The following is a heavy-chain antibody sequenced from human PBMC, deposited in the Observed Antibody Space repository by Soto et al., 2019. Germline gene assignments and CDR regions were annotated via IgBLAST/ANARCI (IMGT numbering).Heavy chain of an antibody. D-gene: IGHD1-7*01. J-gene: IGHJ3*02. Sequence: GGSLRLSCAASGFTFDDYTMHWVRQAPGKGLEWVSLISWDGGSTYYADSVKGRFTISRDNSKNSLYLQMNSLRTEDTALYYCAKEITGTTRLFDAFDIWGQGTMVTVSS. CDR2: ISWDGGST. CDR3: AKEITGTTRLFDAFDI. CDR1: GFTFDDYT. V-gene: IGHV3-43*01.